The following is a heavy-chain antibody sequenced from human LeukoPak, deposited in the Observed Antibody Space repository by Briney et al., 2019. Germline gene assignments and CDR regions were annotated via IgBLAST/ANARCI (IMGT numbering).Heavy chain of an antibody. Sequence: GGSLRLSSAASGFTFSSYSMNWVRQAPGKGLEWVSSISSSSSYIYYADSVKGRFTISRDNAKNSLYLQMNSLRAEDTAVYYCARDDSSSEQYYYYYMDVWGKGTTVTVSS. J-gene: IGHJ6*03. CDR1: GFTFSSYS. CDR2: ISSSSSYI. CDR3: ARDDSSSEQYYYYYMDV. D-gene: IGHD6-6*01. V-gene: IGHV3-21*01.